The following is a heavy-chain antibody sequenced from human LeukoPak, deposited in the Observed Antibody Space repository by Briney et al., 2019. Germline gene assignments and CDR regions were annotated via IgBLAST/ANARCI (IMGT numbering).Heavy chain of an antibody. V-gene: IGHV4-59*01. J-gene: IGHJ4*02. CDR3: ARDSGGAAANLDY. CDR1: GGSISSYY. D-gene: IGHD6-13*01. Sequence: PSETLPLTCTVSGGSISSYYWSWIRQPPGKGLEWIGYIYSSGNTNYNPSLKSRVTISVDTSKNQFSLKLSSVTAADTAVYYCARDSGGAAANLDYWGQGTLVTVSS. CDR2: IYSSGNT.